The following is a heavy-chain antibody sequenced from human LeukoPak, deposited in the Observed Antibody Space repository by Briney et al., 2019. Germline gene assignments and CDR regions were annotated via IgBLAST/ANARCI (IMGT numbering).Heavy chain of an antibody. Sequence: SETLSLTCSVSGGSISRFYWTWIRQPPGKGLEWIGYISPSGTSSYNPALKSRLTISLDTSKNQFSLKLTSATAADTAVYYCAQKSELSLGGSFDIWGRGTMVTVSS. V-gene: IGHV4-4*09. CDR2: ISPSGTS. D-gene: IGHD1-26*01. CDR1: GGSISRFY. CDR3: AQKSELSLGGSFDI. J-gene: IGHJ3*02.